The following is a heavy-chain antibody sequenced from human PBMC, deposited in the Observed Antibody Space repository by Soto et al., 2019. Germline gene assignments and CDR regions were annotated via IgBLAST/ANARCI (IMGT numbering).Heavy chain of an antibody. CDR1: GGTFSSYA. Sequence: QVQLVQSGAEVKKPGSSVKVSCKASGGTFSSYAISWVRQAPGQGLEWMGGIIPIFGTANYARKFQGRVTTTWDXXTSTAYMELSSLRSEDMAVYYCAKNPENYYYGMDVWGQGTTVTVSS. CDR2: IIPIFGTA. V-gene: IGHV1-69*05. J-gene: IGHJ6*02. CDR3: AKNPENYYYGMDV.